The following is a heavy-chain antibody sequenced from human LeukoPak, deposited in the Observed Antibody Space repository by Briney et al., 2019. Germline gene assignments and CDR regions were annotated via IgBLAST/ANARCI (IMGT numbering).Heavy chain of an antibody. J-gene: IGHJ4*02. V-gene: IGHV3-21*01. CDR1: GFTFSSYT. D-gene: IGHD1-26*01. CDR2: ITSSSSYI. CDR3: AKDSLRERIVGSTTREVNDY. Sequence: GGSLRLSCAASGFTFSSYTMNWVRQAPGKGPEWVSSITSSSSYIYYADSVKGRFTISRDNARNSLYLQMNSLRAEDTALYYCAKDSLRERIVGSTTREVNDYWGQGTLVTVSS.